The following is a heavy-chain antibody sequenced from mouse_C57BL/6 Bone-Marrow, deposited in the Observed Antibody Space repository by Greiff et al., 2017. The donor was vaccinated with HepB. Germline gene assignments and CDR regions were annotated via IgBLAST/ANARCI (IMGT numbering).Heavy chain of an antibody. CDR2: ISYDGSN. Sequence: DVQLQESGPGLVKPSQSLSLTCSVTGYSITSGYYWNWIRQFPGNKLEWMGYISYDGSNNYNPSLKNRISITRDTSKNQFFLKLHSVTTEDTATYYCAREITRPYYYAMDYWGQGTSVTVSS. D-gene: IGHD1-1*01. J-gene: IGHJ4*01. CDR3: AREITRPYYYAMDY. CDR1: GYSITSGYY. V-gene: IGHV3-6*01.